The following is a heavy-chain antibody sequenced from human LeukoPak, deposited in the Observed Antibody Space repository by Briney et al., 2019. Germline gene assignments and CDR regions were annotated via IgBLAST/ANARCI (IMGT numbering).Heavy chain of an antibody. D-gene: IGHD3-22*01. CDR2: INPNSGGT. V-gene: IGHV1-2*02. CDR1: GYTFTGYY. Sequence: ASVKVSCKASGYTFTGYYMHWVRQAPGQGLEWMGWINPNSGGTNYAQKFQGRVTMTRDTSISTAYMELSRLRSDDTAVYYCARVLGYYYDSSGPIWGYWGQGTLVTVSS. CDR3: ARVLGYYYDSSGPIWGY. J-gene: IGHJ4*02.